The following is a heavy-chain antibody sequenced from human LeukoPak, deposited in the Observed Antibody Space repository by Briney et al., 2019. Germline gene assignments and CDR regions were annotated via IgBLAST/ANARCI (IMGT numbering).Heavy chain of an antibody. V-gene: IGHV3-11*01. CDR3: VTVPTDYGSGSYYIQRVDY. D-gene: IGHD3-10*01. J-gene: IGHJ4*02. Sequence: PGGSLRLSCAASGFTFSDYYMSWIRQAPGGGLEWVSYISSSGSTIYYADSVKGRFTISRDNAKNSLYLQMNSLRAEDTAVYYCVTVPTDYGSGSYYIQRVDYWGQGTLVTVSS. CDR1: GFTFSDYY. CDR2: ISSSGSTI.